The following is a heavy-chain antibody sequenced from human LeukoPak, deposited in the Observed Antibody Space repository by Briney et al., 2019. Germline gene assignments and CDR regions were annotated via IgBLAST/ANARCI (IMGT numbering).Heavy chain of an antibody. D-gene: IGHD5-18*01. V-gene: IGHV3-7*01. Sequence: GGSLRLSCGASGIAFSNYYMTWVRQAPGKGLEWVANINKDGSQKHYVDSVRGRFTISRDDAKKPLYLEMNNLRADDTAVYYCASGGGYLVDYWGQGTLVTVSS. CDR3: ASGGGYLVDY. J-gene: IGHJ4*02. CDR1: GIAFSNYY. CDR2: INKDGSQK.